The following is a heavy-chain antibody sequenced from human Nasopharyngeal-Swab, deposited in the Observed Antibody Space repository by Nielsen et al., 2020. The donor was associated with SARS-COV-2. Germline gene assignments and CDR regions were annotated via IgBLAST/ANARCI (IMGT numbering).Heavy chain of an antibody. J-gene: IGHJ4*02. CDR3: ARRGGFCSGGTCYLDY. D-gene: IGHD2-15*01. CDR2: ITNDGSGT. CDR1: GLTFSSYW. V-gene: IGHV3-74*01. Sequence: LKISCSASGLTFSSYWMHWVRQLPGKGLVWVSRITNDGSGTNYADSGKGRFTVSRDNAKNTLYLQMNSLRAEDTAVYYCARRGGFCSGGTCYLDYWGQGTLVTVSS.